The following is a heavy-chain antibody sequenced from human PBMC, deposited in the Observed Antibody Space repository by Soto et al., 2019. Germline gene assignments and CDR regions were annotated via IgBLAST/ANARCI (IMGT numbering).Heavy chain of an antibody. D-gene: IGHD4-17*01. CDR2: ISSNGGST. J-gene: IGHJ4*02. CDR3: ARGMTTVTLFDS. Sequence: GGSLRLSCSASGFTFSSYAMHWVRQAPGKGLEYVSAISSNGGSTYYADSVKGRFTISRDNSKNTLYLQMSSLRAEDTAVYYCARGMTTVTLFDSWGQGTLVIVSS. CDR1: GFTFSSYA. V-gene: IGHV3-64D*08.